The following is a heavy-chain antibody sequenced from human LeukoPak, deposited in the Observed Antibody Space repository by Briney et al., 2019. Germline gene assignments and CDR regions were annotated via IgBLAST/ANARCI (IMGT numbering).Heavy chain of an antibody. J-gene: IGHJ3*02. CDR3: ARGPYYYDSSGYYYKRMAFDI. CDR1: GGSFSGYY. D-gene: IGHD3-22*01. CDR2: INHSGST. V-gene: IGHV4-34*01. Sequence: SETLSPTCAVYGGSFSGYYWSWIRQPPGKGLEWIGEINHSGSTNYNPSLKSRVTISVDTSKNQFSLKLSSVTAADTAVYYCARGPYYYDSSGYYYKRMAFDIWGQGTMVTVSS.